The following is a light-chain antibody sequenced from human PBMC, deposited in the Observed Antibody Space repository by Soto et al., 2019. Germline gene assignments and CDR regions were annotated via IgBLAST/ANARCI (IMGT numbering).Light chain of an antibody. Sequence: EKVMTQSPATPSVSPGEGATLSCRASNYISNNLAWYQQRPGQAPRLLIYGASTRATGVPVRVIGSGSGTEFTLDINSLQYEDYAFNYCQQYHNWPPYTFGQGTKLEI. V-gene: IGKV3-15*01. CDR1: NYISNN. CDR3: QQYHNWPPYT. J-gene: IGKJ2*01. CDR2: GAS.